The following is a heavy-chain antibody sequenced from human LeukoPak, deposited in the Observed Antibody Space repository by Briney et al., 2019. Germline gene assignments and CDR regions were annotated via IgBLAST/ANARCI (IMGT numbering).Heavy chain of an antibody. J-gene: IGHJ6*04. V-gene: IGHV5-10-1*01. Sequence: GASLKISCKGSGYSFTSYWISWVRQLPGKGLEWMGRIDPSDSYTNYSPSFQGHVTISADKSISTAYLQWSSLKASDTAMYYCARLMGYYGSGSSPYGMDVWGKGTTVTVSS. CDR1: GYSFTSYW. CDR3: ARLMGYYGSGSSPYGMDV. D-gene: IGHD3-10*01. CDR2: IDPSDSYT.